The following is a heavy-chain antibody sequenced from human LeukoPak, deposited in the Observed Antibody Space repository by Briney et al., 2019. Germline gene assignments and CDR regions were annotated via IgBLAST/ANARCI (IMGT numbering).Heavy chain of an antibody. CDR2: ISWNSGSI. J-gene: IGHJ4*02. Sequence: GGSLRLSCAASGFTFDDYAMHWVRQAPGKGLEWVSGISWNSGSIGYADSVKGRFTISRDNAKNSLYLQMNSLRAEDTALYYRAKGRLNSYDSSGPFDYWGQGTLVTVSS. V-gene: IGHV3-9*01. CDR1: GFTFDDYA. CDR3: AKGRLNSYDSSGPFDY. D-gene: IGHD3-22*01.